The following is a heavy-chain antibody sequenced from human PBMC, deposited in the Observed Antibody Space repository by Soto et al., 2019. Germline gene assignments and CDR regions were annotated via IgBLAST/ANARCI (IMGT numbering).Heavy chain of an antibody. J-gene: IGHJ5*02. Sequence: SETLSLTCTVSGGSISSYYWSWIRQPPGKGLEWIGYIYYSGSTNYNPSLKSRVTISVDTSKNQFSLKLSSVTAADTAVYYCARDNYYGSGSYYTSNWFDPWGQGTLVTVSS. D-gene: IGHD3-10*01. CDR2: IYYSGST. CDR1: GGSISSYY. V-gene: IGHV4-59*01. CDR3: ARDNYYGSGSYYTSNWFDP.